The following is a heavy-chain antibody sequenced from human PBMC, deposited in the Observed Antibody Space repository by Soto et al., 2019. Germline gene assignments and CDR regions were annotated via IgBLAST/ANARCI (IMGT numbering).Heavy chain of an antibody. Sequence: QVQLVQSGAEVKEPGASVKVSCTASGYTFTSYVMHWVRQAPGQRLEWMGWINAGNGNTKYSQKFQGRVTITRDTSASTAYMELNSLRSEDTAVFYCARDPCTNALCYTSFDYWGQGTLVTVSS. J-gene: IGHJ4*02. CDR1: GYTFTSYV. CDR2: INAGNGNT. CDR3: ARDPCTNALCYTSFDY. V-gene: IGHV1-3*01. D-gene: IGHD2-8*01.